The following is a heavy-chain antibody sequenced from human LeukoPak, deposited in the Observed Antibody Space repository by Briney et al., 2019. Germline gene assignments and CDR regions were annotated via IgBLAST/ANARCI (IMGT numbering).Heavy chain of an antibody. J-gene: IGHJ4*02. CDR1: GGSINTRSYF. V-gene: IGHV4-39*01. D-gene: IGHD6-19*01. CDR3: ARQGGSGWSHPHLF. Sequence: SETLSLTCSASGGSINTRSYFWGWIRQSPGKGLEWIASMYYSGTTYYNPSLKSRVTISVDTYKSPFSLKLSSVTAADTAVYYCARQGGSGWSHPHLFWGQGILVTVSS. CDR2: MYYSGTT.